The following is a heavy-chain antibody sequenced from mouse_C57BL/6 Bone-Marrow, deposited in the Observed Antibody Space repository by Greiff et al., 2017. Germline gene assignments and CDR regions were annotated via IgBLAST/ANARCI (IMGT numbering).Heavy chain of an antibody. CDR1: GYTFTDYY. D-gene: IGHD1-1*01. V-gene: IGHV1-26*01. CDR2: INPNNGGT. J-gene: IGHJ3*01. Sequence: EVQLQQSGPELVKPGASVKISCKASGYTFTDYYMNWVKQSHGKSLEWIGDINPNNGGTSYNQKFKGKATLTVDKSSSTAYMELRSLTSEDSAVYYCARRDYYGSSYRPFAYWGQGTLVTVSA. CDR3: ARRDYYGSSYRPFAY.